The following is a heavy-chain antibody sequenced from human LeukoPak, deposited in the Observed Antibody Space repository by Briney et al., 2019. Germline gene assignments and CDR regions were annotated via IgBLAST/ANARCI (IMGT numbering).Heavy chain of an antibody. CDR2: ISYNARHE. V-gene: IGHV3-30*03. Sequence: GGSLRLSCVASGFTLSGFGMHWVRQAPGKGLEWVAVISYNARHEYYRDSVKGRFSISRDNSKNTVSLQMDSLTIEDTAVYYCVRGGSPPTSTWSLDEWGQGTLVSVSS. CDR3: VRGGSPPTSTWSLDE. D-gene: IGHD2-2*01. CDR1: GFTLSGFG. J-gene: IGHJ4*02.